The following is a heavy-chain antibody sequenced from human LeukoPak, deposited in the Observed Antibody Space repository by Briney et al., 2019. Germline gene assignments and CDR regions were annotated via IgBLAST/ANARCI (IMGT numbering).Heavy chain of an antibody. V-gene: IGHV4-61*02. CDR1: GGSISSGSYY. CDR3: ARRIQLWSRSGLYWYFDL. D-gene: IGHD5-18*01. CDR2: IYTSGST. J-gene: IGHJ2*01. Sequence: PSETLSLTCTVSGGSISSGSYYWSWIRQPAGKGLEWIGRIYTSGSTNYNPSLKGRVTISVDTSKNQFSLKLLSVTAADPAVYYCARRIQLWSRSGLYWYFDLWGRGTLVTVSS.